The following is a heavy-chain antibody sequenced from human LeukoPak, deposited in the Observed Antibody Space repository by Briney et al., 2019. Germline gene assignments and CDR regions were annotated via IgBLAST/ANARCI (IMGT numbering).Heavy chain of an antibody. D-gene: IGHD6-19*01. CDR2: INPIFGTA. Sequence: ASVKVSCKASGGTFSSYAISWVRQAPGQGLEWMGGINPIFGTANYAQKFQGRVTITADKSTSTAYMELSSLRSEDTAVYYCARGSSGFPYYYYMDVWGKGTTVTVSS. J-gene: IGHJ6*03. V-gene: IGHV1-69*06. CDR3: ARGSSGFPYYYYMDV. CDR1: GGTFSSYA.